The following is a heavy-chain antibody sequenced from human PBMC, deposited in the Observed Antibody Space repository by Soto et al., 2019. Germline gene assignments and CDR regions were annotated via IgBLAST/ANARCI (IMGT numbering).Heavy chain of an antibody. J-gene: IGHJ2*01. CDR1: GFTFDDYA. CDR2: ISWNSGNI. D-gene: IGHD1-1*01. V-gene: IGHV3-9*01. CDR3: AKGHTTAVFSYFDL. Sequence: EVQLVESGGGLVQPGRSLRLSCAASGFTFDDYAMNWVLQAPGKGLEWVSSISWNSGNIVYADSVKGRFTISRDNAKNSLYLQMNGLRAEDTAFYYCAKGHTTAVFSYFDLWGRGILVTVSS.